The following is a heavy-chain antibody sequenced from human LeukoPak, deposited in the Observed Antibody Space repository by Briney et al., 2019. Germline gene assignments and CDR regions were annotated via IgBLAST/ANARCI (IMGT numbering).Heavy chain of an antibody. CDR1: GFDVGTSY. J-gene: IGHJ4*02. V-gene: IGHV3-53*01. CDR2: TKSGGGT. Sequence: PGGSLRLSCVASGFDVGTSYMNWVRQAPGKGLEWVSLTKSGGGTIYADSVRGRFTISRDTSNNTLYLQMNSLRAEDTAVYYCARWVDSWGQGTLVTVSS. CDR3: ARWVDS.